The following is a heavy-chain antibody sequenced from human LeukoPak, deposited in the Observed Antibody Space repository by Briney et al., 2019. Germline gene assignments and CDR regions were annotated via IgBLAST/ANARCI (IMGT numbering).Heavy chain of an antibody. CDR1: GYTFTGYY. Sequence: GASVKVSCKASGYTFTGYYMHWVRQAPGQGLEWMGWINPNSGGTNYAQKFQGRVTMTRDTSISTAYMDLSSLRSEDTAVYYCARGGQRSPRDTFDYWGQGTLVTVSS. D-gene: IGHD5-24*01. CDR2: INPNSGGT. J-gene: IGHJ4*02. CDR3: ARGGQRSPRDTFDY. V-gene: IGHV1-2*02.